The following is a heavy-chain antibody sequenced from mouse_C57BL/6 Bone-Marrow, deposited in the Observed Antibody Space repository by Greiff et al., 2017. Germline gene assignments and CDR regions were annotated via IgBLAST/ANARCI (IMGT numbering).Heavy chain of an antibody. Sequence: EVQLQQSGPELVKPGASVKISCKASGYTFTDYYMNWVQQSHGKSLEWIGDINPNNGGTSYNQKFKGKATLTVDKSYSTAYMELRSLTSEDSAVYYCARSITTVVATRGWFAYWGQGTLVTVSA. CDR2: INPNNGGT. D-gene: IGHD1-1*01. CDR3: ARSITTVVATRGWFAY. V-gene: IGHV1-26*01. CDR1: GYTFTDYY. J-gene: IGHJ3*01.